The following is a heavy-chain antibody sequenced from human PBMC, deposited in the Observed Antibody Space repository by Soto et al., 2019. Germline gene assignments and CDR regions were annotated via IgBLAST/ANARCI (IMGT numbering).Heavy chain of an antibody. CDR2: ISAYNGNT. Sequence: QVQLVQSGAEVKKPGASVKVSCKASGYTFTSYGISWVRQAPGQGLEWMGWISAYNGNTNYAQKLQGRVTMTTDTSKNTAYLALRSLNSDDTAVYYCARDHRPPYYYASSGDPPSFDYWAQGTLVTVSS. D-gene: IGHD3-22*01. CDR1: GYTFTSYG. V-gene: IGHV1-18*01. J-gene: IGHJ4*02. CDR3: ARDHRPPYYYASSGDPPSFDY.